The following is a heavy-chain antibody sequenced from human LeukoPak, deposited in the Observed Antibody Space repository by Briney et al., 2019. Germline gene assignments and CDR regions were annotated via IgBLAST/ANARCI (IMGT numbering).Heavy chain of an antibody. D-gene: IGHD3-3*01. CDR3: ARDQSSITIFGVVDPPYYYYGMDV. V-gene: IGHV3-48*01. CDR1: GFTFSSYS. J-gene: IGHJ6*02. CDR2: ISSSSSTI. Sequence: GGSLRLSCAASGFTFSSYSMNWVRQAPGKGLEWVSYISSSSSTIYYADSVKGRFTISRDNAKNSLYQQMNSLRAEDTAVYYCARDQSSITIFGVVDPPYYYYGMDVWGQGTTVTVSS.